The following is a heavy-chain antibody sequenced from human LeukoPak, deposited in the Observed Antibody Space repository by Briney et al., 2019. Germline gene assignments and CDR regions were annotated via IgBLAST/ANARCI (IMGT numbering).Heavy chain of an antibody. D-gene: IGHD5-12*01. CDR1: GFTFSSSA. J-gene: IGHJ6*03. CDR2: TVGGGART. CDR3: AKAWLGYYYMDA. V-gene: IGHV3-23*01. Sequence: GGSLRLSCAASGFTFSSSAMSWIRQAPGKGLQWVSSTVGGGARTYSADSLKGRFTISRDNSKNTLYLQMNSLRAEDTAVYYCAKAWLGYYYMDAWGKGTTVTVSS.